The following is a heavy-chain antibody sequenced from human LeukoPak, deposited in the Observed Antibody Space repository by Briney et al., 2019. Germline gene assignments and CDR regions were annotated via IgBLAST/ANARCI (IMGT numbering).Heavy chain of an antibody. CDR3: AKEGSCGNSDLPD. D-gene: IGHD4-23*01. V-gene: IGHV3-43*01. CDR2: INWNGVST. J-gene: IGHJ4*02. CDR1: GFTFDDYT. Sequence: GGSLRLSCAASGFTFDDYTMHWVRQAPGKGLEWVSLINWNGVSTYYADSVRGRFTISRDNDKNALYLQMNSLKTEDTAFYYCAKEGSCGNSDLPDWGQGTLVTVSS.